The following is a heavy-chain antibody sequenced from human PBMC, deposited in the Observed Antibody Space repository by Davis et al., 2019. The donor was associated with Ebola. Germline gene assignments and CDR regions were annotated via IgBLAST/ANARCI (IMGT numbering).Heavy chain of an antibody. CDR3: AREDSSGWYFSY. CDR2: IYYSGST. CDR1: GGSISSYY. J-gene: IGHJ4*02. V-gene: IGHV4-59*01. D-gene: IGHD6-19*01. Sequence: GSLRLSCTVSGGSISSYYWSWIRQPPGKGLEWIGYIYYSGSTNYNPSLKSRVTISVDTSKNQFSLKLSSVTAADTAVYYCAREDSSGWYFSYWGQGTLVTVSS.